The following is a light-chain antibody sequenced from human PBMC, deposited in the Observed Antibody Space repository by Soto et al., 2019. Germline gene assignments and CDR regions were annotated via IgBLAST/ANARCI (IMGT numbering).Light chain of an antibody. CDR2: GAT. V-gene: IGKV1-9*01. J-gene: IGKJ5*01. CDR1: QGISSF. CDR3: QQFKSYVS. Sequence: IQLTQSPSSLSASVGERVTITCRASQGISSFLAWYQQEPGKAPKLLISGATTLQSGVPSRFSGSGSGTNFTLTISSLQPEDFATYYCQQFKSYVSFGQRGRPAI.